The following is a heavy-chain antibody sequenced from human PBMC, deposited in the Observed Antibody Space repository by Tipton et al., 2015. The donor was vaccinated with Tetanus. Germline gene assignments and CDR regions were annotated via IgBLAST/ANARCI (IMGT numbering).Heavy chain of an antibody. D-gene: IGHD6-19*01. CDR3: ARRSYNSGWYCFDY. CDR1: GGSISRTSYY. V-gene: IGHV4-39*01. Sequence: TLSLTCTVSGGSISRTSYYWDWIRQPPGKGLEWIGSISYSGSPYYNPSLQSRATISVDTSKNQFSLRLTSVTATETAVYYCARRSYNSGWYCFDYWGQGTLVTVSS. J-gene: IGHJ4*02. CDR2: ISYSGSP.